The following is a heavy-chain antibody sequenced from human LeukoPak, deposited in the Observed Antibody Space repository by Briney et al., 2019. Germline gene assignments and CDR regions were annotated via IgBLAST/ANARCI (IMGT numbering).Heavy chain of an antibody. Sequence: ASVKVSCKASGYTFTSYGISWVQQAPGQGLEWMGWISAYNGNTNYAQKLQGRVTMTTDTSTSTAYMELRSLRSDDTAVYYCARIRGYCSSTSCSEFGYWGQGTLVTVSS. CDR2: ISAYNGNT. CDR1: GYTFTSYG. V-gene: IGHV1-18*01. D-gene: IGHD2-2*01. CDR3: ARIRGYCSSTSCSEFGY. J-gene: IGHJ4*02.